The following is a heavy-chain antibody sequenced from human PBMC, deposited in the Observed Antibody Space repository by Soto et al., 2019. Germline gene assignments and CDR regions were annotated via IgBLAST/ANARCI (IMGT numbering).Heavy chain of an antibody. V-gene: IGHV3-30*18. D-gene: IGHD2-15*01. Sequence: GGSLRLSCAASGFTFSSYGLHRVRPAPGKALEWVAVISYDGSNKYYADSVKGRFTISRDNSKNTLYLQMNSLRAEDTAVYYCAKDPLGLVVVAAHIFDYWGQGTLVTVSS. J-gene: IGHJ4*02. CDR3: AKDPLGLVVVAAHIFDY. CDR1: GFTFSSYG. CDR2: ISYDGSNK.